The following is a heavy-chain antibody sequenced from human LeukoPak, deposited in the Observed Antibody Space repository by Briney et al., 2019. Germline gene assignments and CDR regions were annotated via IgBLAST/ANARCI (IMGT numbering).Heavy chain of an antibody. CDR2: ISAYNGNT. CDR1: GYTFTSYG. CDR3: ARELVVGSGESEAYYYYGMDV. V-gene: IGHV1-18*01. J-gene: IGHJ6*02. Sequence: ASVKVSCKASGYTFTSYGISWVRQAPGQGLEWMGWISAYNGNTNYAQKLQGRVTMTTDTSTSTAYMELRSLRSDDTAVYYCARELVVGSGESEAYYYYGMDVWGQGTTVTVSS. D-gene: IGHD3-10*01.